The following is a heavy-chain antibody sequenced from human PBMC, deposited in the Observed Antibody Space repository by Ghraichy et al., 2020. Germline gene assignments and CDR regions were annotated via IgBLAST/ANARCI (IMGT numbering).Heavy chain of an antibody. D-gene: IGHD5-12*01. CDR3: ARDKYSGYDFYY. Sequence: SETLSLTCTVSGGSISSGGYYWSWIRQHPGKGLEWIGYIYYSGSTYYNPSLKSRVTISVDTSKNQFSLKLSSVTAADTAVYYCARDKYSGYDFYYWGQGTLVTVSS. J-gene: IGHJ4*02. CDR1: GGSISSGGYY. CDR2: IYYSGST. V-gene: IGHV4-31*03.